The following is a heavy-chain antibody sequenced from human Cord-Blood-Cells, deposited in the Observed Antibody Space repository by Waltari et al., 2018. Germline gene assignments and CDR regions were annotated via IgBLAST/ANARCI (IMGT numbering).Heavy chain of an antibody. CDR2: IKQDGSEK. J-gene: IGHJ6*02. CDR1: GFTFSRHW. CDR3: ARDSYYYYYGMDV. Sequence: EVPLVESGGGLVQPGGSLRLTCAASGFTFSRHWHSWVRQAPGKGLEWVANIKQDGSEKYYVDSVKGRFTISRDNAKNSLYLQMNSLRAEDTAVYYCARDSYYYYYGMDVWGQGTTVTVSS. V-gene: IGHV3-7*01.